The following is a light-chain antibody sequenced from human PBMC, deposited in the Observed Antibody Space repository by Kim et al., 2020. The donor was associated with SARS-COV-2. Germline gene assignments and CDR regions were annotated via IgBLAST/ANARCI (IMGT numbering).Light chain of an antibody. CDR3: QQFHNYPIT. V-gene: IGKV1D-13*01. J-gene: IGKJ5*01. CDR1: EDINSA. CDR2: DAS. Sequence: ASIGDRVTVTCRASEDINSALAWYQQRPGRSPTFLIYDASTVQGGVPSRFSGRGSGTHFTLTIDNLQPEDFGTYFCQQFHNYPITFGQGTRLEIK.